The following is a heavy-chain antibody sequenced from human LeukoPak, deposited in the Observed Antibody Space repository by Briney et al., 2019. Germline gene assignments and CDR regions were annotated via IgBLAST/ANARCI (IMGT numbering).Heavy chain of an antibody. V-gene: IGHV4-59*01. CDR1: GGSISSYY. CDR2: SYYSGST. J-gene: IGHJ5*02. CDR3: AAYTGEQQHAFDP. D-gene: IGHD6-13*01. Sequence: PSETLSLTCTVSGGSISSYYWSWIRQPPGKGLEWIGYSYYSGSTNYNPSLKRRVTISVDTSKNQFSLKLSSETAAATAVYYGAAYTGEQQHAFDPWGQGTLITVSS.